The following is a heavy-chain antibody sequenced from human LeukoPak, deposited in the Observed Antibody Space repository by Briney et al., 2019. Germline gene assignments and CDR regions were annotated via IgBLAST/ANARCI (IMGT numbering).Heavy chain of an antibody. CDR2: MNPSSGNT. J-gene: IGHJ4*02. Sequence: ASVKVSFKASGYTFTSYDINWVRQATGQGLEWMGWMNPSSGNTGYAQKFQGRVTMTRNTSISTAYMELSSLRSEDTAVYYCARAAGRIPFDYWGQGTLVTVSS. CDR3: ARAAGRIPFDY. D-gene: IGHD6-13*01. V-gene: IGHV1-8*01. CDR1: GYTFTSYD.